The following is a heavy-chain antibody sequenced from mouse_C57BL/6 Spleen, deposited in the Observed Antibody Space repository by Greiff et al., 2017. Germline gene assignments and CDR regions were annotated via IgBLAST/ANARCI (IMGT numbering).Heavy chain of an antibody. Sequence: EVKLMESGGDLVKPGGSLKLSCAASGFTFSSYGMSWVRQTPDKRLEWVATISSGGSYTYYPDSLKGRFTISIDNAKNTLYLQMSSLKSEDTAMYYCARRLDSSGFAWCAYWGQGTLVTVSA. CDR2: ISSGGSYT. J-gene: IGHJ3*01. CDR3: ARRLDSSGFAWCAY. V-gene: IGHV5-6*02. CDR1: GFTFSSYG. D-gene: IGHD3-2*02.